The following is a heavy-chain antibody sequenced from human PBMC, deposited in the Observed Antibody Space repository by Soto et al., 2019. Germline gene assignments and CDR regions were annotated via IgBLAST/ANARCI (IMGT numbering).Heavy chain of an antibody. CDR1: GGAFSTST. CDR3: ARDFAGRSYRPYNYHMDV. CDR2: IIPSLGIV. J-gene: IGHJ6*03. D-gene: IGHD3-16*02. Sequence: QVQLVQSGAEVKKPRSSVTVSCKPSGGAFSTSTITWVRQAPGQGLEWVGWIIPSLGIVDHAQSFQGRVTITADKVTNTFYIALSSLRSGDAAIYYCARDFAGRSYRPYNYHMDVWGTGTTVTVSS. V-gene: IGHV1-69*08.